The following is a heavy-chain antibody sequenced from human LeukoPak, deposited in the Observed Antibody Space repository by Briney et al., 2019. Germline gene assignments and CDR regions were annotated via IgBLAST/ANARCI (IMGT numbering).Heavy chain of an antibody. V-gene: IGHV3-73*01. CDR2: IRSKANSYAT. CDR1: GFTFSGSA. D-gene: IGHD4-23*01. J-gene: IGHJ4*02. CDR3: TSPTVVTQSFDY. Sequence: PGGSLRLSCAAPGFTFSGSAMHWVRQASGKGLEWVGRIRSKANSYATAYAASVKGRFTISRDGSKNTAYLQMNSLKTEDTAVYYCTSPTVVTQSFDYWGQGTLVTVSS.